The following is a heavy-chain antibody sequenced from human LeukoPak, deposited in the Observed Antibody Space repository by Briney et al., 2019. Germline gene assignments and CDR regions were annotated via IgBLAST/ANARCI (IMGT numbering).Heavy chain of an antibody. V-gene: IGHV3-53*01. D-gene: IGHD4/OR15-4a*01. CDR2: IYSDNT. Sequence: GGSLRLSCTASGFTFSDYAMSWVRQAPGKGLEWVSFIYSDNTHYSDSVKGRFTISRDNSKNTLYLQMNSLRAEDTAVYYCARRAGAYSHPYDYWGQGTLVTVSS. CDR3: ARRAGAYSHPYDY. J-gene: IGHJ4*02. CDR1: GFTFSDYA.